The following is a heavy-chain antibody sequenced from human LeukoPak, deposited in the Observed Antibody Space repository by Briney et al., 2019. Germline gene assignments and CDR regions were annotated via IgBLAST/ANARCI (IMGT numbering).Heavy chain of an antibody. CDR2: ISSSGSTI. D-gene: IGHD6-19*01. Sequence: GGSLRLSCGASGFTFSSYEMNWVRQAPGKGLEWGSYISSSGSTIYYADSVKGRFTISRDNAKNSLYLQMNSLRAEDTAVYYCARDRIPVAGDNYYYYYYMDVWGKGTTVTVSS. V-gene: IGHV3-48*03. CDR1: GFTFSSYE. CDR3: ARDRIPVAGDNYYYYYYMDV. J-gene: IGHJ6*03.